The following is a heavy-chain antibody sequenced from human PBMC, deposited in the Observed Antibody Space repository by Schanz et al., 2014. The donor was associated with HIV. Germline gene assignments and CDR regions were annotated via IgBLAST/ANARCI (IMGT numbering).Heavy chain of an antibody. J-gene: IGHJ4*02. D-gene: IGHD4-17*01. V-gene: IGHV3-21*04. CDR3: AKVTPLRCLDY. Sequence: ELQLVESGGGLVRPGGSLRLSCAASGFSFSTYTITWVRQAPGKGLEWVSSVSPRSTYIYSADSVKGRFTISRDNAKNSLHRQMTGLRAEDTAVYYCAKVTPLRCLDYWGQGTLVTVSS. CDR2: VSPRSTYI. CDR1: GFSFSTYT.